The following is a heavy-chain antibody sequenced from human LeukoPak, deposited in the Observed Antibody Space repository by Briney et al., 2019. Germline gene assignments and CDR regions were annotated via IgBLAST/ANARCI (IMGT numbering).Heavy chain of an antibody. CDR1: GFTFSSYG. D-gene: IGHD1-1*01. V-gene: IGHV3-30*18. CDR2: ISYDGSNK. J-gene: IGHJ4*02. Sequence: GGSLRLSCAASGFTFSSYGMHWVRQAPGKGLEWVAVISYDGSNKYYADSVKGRFTISRDNSKNTLYLQMNSLRAEDTAVYYCAKALYEKVRLERQGSFDYWGQGTLVTVSS. CDR3: AKALYEKVRLERQGSFDY.